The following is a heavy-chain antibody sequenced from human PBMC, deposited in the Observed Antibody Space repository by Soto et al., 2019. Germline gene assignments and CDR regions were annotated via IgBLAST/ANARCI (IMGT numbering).Heavy chain of an antibody. CDR3: ASSSALWHGMDA. D-gene: IGHD6-6*01. V-gene: IGHV3-23*01. Sequence: PGGSLRLSCAAPGFRFSSYAMSWVRQAPGQRPEWLSVISASGGSAYYADSVRGRFTISRDNSKNTLYLQMKSLGAEDTAVYYCASSSALWHGMDAWGQGTTVTVSS. J-gene: IGHJ6*02. CDR1: GFRFSSYA. CDR2: ISASGGSA.